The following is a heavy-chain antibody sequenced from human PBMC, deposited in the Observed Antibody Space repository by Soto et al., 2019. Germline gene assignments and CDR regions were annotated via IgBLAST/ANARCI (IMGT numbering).Heavy chain of an antibody. D-gene: IGHD1-26*01. Sequence: GGSLRLSCAASGFTFSSYGMHWVRQAPGKGLEWVAVISYDGSNKYYADSVKGRFTISRDNSKNTLYLQMHSLRAEDTAVYYWAKRGAGSSPTTVLGPYYYYYYMDVWGKGTTVTVSS. J-gene: IGHJ6*03. CDR3: AKRGAGSSPTTVLGPYYYYYYMDV. CDR2: ISYDGSNK. V-gene: IGHV3-30*18. CDR1: GFTFSSYG.